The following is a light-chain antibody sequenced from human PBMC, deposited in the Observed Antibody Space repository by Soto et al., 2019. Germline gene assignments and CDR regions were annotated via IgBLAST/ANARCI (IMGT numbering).Light chain of an antibody. CDR3: QHYVSPPIT. J-gene: IGKJ5*01. CDR1: QSVSSTY. Sequence: EIVLTQSPGTLSLSPGERATLSCRASQSVSSTYLAWYQHKPGQAPRLLIYGPSSRAAGIPDRFSGSGSGTDFTLTISRLEPEDFAVYYCQHYVSPPITFGQGTRLEIK. V-gene: IGKV3-20*01. CDR2: GPS.